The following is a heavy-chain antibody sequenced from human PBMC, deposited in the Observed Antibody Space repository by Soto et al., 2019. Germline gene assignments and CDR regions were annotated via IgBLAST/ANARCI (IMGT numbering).Heavy chain of an antibody. V-gene: IGHV4-31*03. D-gene: IGHD3-22*01. J-gene: IGHJ3*02. CDR2: IYYSGST. CDR3: ASSDDSSGYADI. CDR1: GGSISSAGYY. Sequence: SEPLSLTCTVSGGSISSAGYYWSWIRQHPGKGLEWIGYIYYSGSTYYNPSLKSRVTISVDTSKNQFSLKLSSVTAADTAVYYCASSDDSSGYADIWGQGTMVT.